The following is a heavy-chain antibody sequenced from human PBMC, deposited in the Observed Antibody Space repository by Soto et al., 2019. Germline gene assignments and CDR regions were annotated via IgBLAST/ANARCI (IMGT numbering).Heavy chain of an antibody. CDR3: ARDLRPPGWFGERQNWFDP. V-gene: IGHV4-30-4*01. Sequence: PSETLSLTCTVSGGSISSGDYYWSWIRQPPGKGLEWIGYIYYSGSTYYNPSLKSRVTISVDTSKNQFSLKLSSVTAADTAVYYCARDLRPPGWFGERQNWFDPWGQGTLVTVSS. J-gene: IGHJ5*02. CDR1: GGSISSGDYY. CDR2: IYYSGST. D-gene: IGHD3-10*01.